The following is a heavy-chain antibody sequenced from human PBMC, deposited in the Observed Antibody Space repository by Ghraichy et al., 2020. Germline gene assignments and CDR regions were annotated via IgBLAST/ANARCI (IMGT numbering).Heavy chain of an antibody. D-gene: IGHD4-23*01. Sequence: LSLTCEGSGLSDYSMNWVRQSPGKGLEWVSYITRSSSFKYYADSVKGRFTISRDNAHNSLYLQMNSLRDEDTAVYYCARGSSVVRFYYYDDMDVWGQGTTVTVSS. CDR1: GLSDYS. CDR3: ARGSSVVRFYYYDDMDV. V-gene: IGHV3-21*05. J-gene: IGHJ6*02. CDR2: ITRSSSFK.